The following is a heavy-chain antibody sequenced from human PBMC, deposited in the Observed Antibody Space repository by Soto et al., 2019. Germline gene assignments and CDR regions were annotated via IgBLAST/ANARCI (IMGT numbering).Heavy chain of an antibody. D-gene: IGHD2-2*01. Sequence: QEQLMQSGAEVKKPGASVKVSCKSSGYSFTGYYLHWVRQAPGQGPEWMGWIFPKSGGTKSAQKFQGRVTMTRDTSISTAYMELKRLRSDDTAVYFCAREGMYHHETKDHYPSTYGLDVWGQGTTVTVSS. CDR1: GYSFTGYY. CDR3: AREGMYHHETKDHYPSTYGLDV. CDR2: IFPKSGGT. J-gene: IGHJ6*02. V-gene: IGHV1-2*02.